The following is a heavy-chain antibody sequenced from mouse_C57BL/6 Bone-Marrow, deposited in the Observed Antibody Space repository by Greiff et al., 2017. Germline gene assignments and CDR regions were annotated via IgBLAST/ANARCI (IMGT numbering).Heavy chain of an antibody. V-gene: IGHV5-4*01. J-gene: IGHJ3*01. CDR3: ARDRVTTTFAY. Sequence: EVKLMESGGGLVKPGGSLKLSCAASGFTFSSYAMSWVRQTPEKRLEWVATISDGGSYTYYPDNVKGRFTISRDNAKNNLYLQMSHLKSEDTAMYYCARDRVTTTFAYWGQGTLVTVSA. D-gene: IGHD2-2*01. CDR2: ISDGGSYT. CDR1: GFTFSSYA.